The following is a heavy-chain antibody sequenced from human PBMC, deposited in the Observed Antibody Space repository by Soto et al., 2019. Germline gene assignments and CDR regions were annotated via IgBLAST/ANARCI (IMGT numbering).Heavy chain of an antibody. CDR2: IYYSGST. Sequence: QLQLQESGPGLVKPSETLSLTCTVSGGSISSSSYYWGWIRQPPGKGLEWIGSIYYSGSTYYNPSLKSRVTISVDTSKNQFSLKLSSVTAADTAVYYCARHTRATSTSSFDPWGQGTLVTVSS. J-gene: IGHJ5*02. D-gene: IGHD2-2*01. CDR3: ARHTRATSTSSFDP. CDR1: GGSISSSSYY. V-gene: IGHV4-39*01.